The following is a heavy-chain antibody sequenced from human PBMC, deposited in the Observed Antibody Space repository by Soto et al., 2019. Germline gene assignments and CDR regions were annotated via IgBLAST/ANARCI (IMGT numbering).Heavy chain of an antibody. J-gene: IGHJ4*02. D-gene: IGHD3-22*01. CDR3: ALRSMAVVPEY. V-gene: IGHV4-59*01. CDR2: LYYGRSA. CDR1: GDSISSYY. Sequence: QVQLQESGPGLVKPSETLSLTCAVSGDSISSYYCMWIRQPPGKGLESIGYLYYGRSANYNPSLKGRRTLSGDTSTNQCSLTLSSMTAADTAVYYCALRSMAVVPEYWGQGTLVTVSS.